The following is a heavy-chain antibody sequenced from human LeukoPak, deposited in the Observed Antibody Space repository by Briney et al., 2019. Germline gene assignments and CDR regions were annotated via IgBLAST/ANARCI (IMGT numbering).Heavy chain of an antibody. D-gene: IGHD2-8*01. CDR3: ARGIGIGTVLMVHGNMDV. J-gene: IGHJ6*03. Sequence: ASVKVSCKASGYTFTKYGVYWVRQAPGQGLEWMGWINTNTGNPTYAQGFTGRFVFSLDTSVSTTYLQISSLKPEDTAVYYCARGIGIGTVLMVHGNMDVWGKGTTVTVSS. CDR2: INTNTGNP. CDR1: GYTFTKYG. V-gene: IGHV7-4-1*02.